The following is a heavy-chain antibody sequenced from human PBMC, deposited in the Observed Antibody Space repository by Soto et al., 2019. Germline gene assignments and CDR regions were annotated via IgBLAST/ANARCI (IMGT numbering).Heavy chain of an antibody. Sequence: ASVKVSCKASGYTFTSYGISWVRQAPGQGPEWMGWISASNGNTNYAQKLQGRVTMTTDTSTSTAYMELRSLRSDDTAVYYCARHVVVVAATEYFQHWGQGTLVTVSS. CDR1: GYTFTSYG. V-gene: IGHV1-18*01. CDR2: ISASNGNT. D-gene: IGHD2-15*01. J-gene: IGHJ1*01. CDR3: ARHVVVVAATEYFQH.